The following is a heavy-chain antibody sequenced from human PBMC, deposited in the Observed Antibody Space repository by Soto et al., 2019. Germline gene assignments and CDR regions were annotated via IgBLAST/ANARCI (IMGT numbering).Heavy chain of an antibody. V-gene: IGHV4-39*07. D-gene: IGHD2-2*01. CDR1: GGSIISSSYY. J-gene: IGHJ5*02. CDR2: IFYSGST. CDR3: ARVPDR. Sequence: SETLSLTCTVSGGSIISSSYYWGWIRQPPGKGLEWIGSIFYSGSTYYNPSLKSRVTISVDTSKNQFSLKLTSVTAADTAVYYCARVPDRWGQGTLVTVSS.